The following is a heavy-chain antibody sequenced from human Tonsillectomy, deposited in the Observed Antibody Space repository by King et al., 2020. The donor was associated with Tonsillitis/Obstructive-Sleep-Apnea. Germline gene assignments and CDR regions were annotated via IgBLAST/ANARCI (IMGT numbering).Heavy chain of an antibody. D-gene: IGHD3-3*01. J-gene: IGHJ4*02. CDR1: GFTFSTYN. CDR2: ISSSGTYI. Sequence: VQLVESGGGLVKPGGSLRLSCAASGFTFSTYNMNWVRQAPGKGLEWVSSISSSGTYIFYADSLKGRFTISRDNAKNSLYLQMNSLRAEDTAIYYCARGGLLEWSLSDYFDYWGLGTLVTVSS. CDR3: ARGGLLEWSLSDYFDY. V-gene: IGHV3-21*01.